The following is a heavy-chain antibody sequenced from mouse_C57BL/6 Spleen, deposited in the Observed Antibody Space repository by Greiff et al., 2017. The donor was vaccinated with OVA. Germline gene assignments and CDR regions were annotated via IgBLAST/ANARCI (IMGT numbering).Heavy chain of an antibody. CDR1: GYTFTGYW. CDR2: ILPGSGST. Sequence: VQGVESGAELMKPGASVKLSCKATGYTFTGYWIEWVKQRPGHGLEWIGEILPGSGSTNYNEKFKGKATFTADTSSNTAYMQLSSLTTEDSAIYDCAISMMETAQAFAYWGQGTLVTVSA. D-gene: IGHD3-2*02. J-gene: IGHJ3*01. V-gene: IGHV1-9*01. CDR3: AISMMETAQAFAY.